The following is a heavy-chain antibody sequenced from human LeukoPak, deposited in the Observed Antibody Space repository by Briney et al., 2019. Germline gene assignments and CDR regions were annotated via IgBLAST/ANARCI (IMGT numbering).Heavy chain of an antibody. J-gene: IGHJ4*02. CDR3: ARVDSSSYDY. Sequence: SETLSLTCAVSGGSISSGGYSWSWIRQPPGKGLEWIGYIYYSGSTNYNPSLKSRVTISVDTSKNQFSLKLSSVTAADTAVYYCARVDSSSYDYWGQGTLVTVSS. CDR1: GGSISSGGYS. D-gene: IGHD6-13*01. CDR2: IYYSGST. V-gene: IGHV4-61*08.